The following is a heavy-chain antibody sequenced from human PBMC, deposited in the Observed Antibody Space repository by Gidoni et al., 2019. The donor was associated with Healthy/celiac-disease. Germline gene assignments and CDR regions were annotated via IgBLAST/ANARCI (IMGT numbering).Heavy chain of an antibody. J-gene: IGHJ4*02. CDR2: INHSGST. CDR1: GGSFSGYY. CDR3: ARGTNYYGSGSYYKALDY. D-gene: IGHD3-10*01. Sequence: QVQLQQWGAGLLKPSETLSLTCAVYGGSFSGYYWSWIRQPPGKGLEWIGEINHSGSTNYNPSLKSRVTISVDTSKNQFSLKLSSVTAADTAVYYCARGTNYYGSGSYYKALDYWGQGTLVTVSS. V-gene: IGHV4-34*01.